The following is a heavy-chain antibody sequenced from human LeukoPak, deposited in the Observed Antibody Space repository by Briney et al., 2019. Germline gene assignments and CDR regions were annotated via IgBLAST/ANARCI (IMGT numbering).Heavy chain of an antibody. V-gene: IGHV3-11*01. D-gene: IGHD2/OR15-2a*01. Sequence: GGSLRLSCAASGFPFRDYYMTWIRQAPGKGLEWISYISRSGDTLYYADSVEGRFAISRDNAKNSLFLQMNSLRADDTAVYYCAREVVIFPDYYYYGMDVWGQGTTVTVSS. CDR1: GFPFRDYY. J-gene: IGHJ6*02. CDR2: ISRSGDTL. CDR3: AREVVIFPDYYYYGMDV.